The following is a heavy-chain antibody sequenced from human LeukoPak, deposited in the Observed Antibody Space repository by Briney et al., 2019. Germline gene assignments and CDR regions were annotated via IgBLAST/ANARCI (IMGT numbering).Heavy chain of an antibody. D-gene: IGHD3-22*01. J-gene: IGHJ4*02. CDR1: GFIFSSAW. Sequence: QPGGSLRLSCAASGFIFSSAWMSWVRQAPGKGLEWVAVISYDGSNKYYADSVKGRFTISRDNSKNTLYLQMNSLRAEDTAVYYCAKGLTGYDSSGYPDYWGQGTLVTVSS. CDR2: ISYDGSNK. V-gene: IGHV3-30*18. CDR3: AKGLTGYDSSGYPDY.